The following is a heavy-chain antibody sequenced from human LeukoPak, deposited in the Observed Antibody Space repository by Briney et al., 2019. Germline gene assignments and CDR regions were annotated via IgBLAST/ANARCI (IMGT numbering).Heavy chain of an antibody. V-gene: IGHV4-31*03. CDR2: IYYSGST. CDR3: GSGARGYDF. Sequence: KPSQTLSLTCTVSGDSISDAAYYWSWIRQHPGEGLEWIGYIYYSGSTSYNPSLKSRVTISVDTSKNQFSLKLTSVTAADTAVYYCGSGARGYDFWGGGTLVTVSS. J-gene: IGHJ4*02. D-gene: IGHD5-12*01. CDR1: GDSISDAAYY.